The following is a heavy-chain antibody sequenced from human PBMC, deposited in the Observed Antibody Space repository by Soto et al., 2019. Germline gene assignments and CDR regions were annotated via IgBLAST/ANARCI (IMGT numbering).Heavy chain of an antibody. CDR1: GYTFTHYH. CDR2: INPSGGST. V-gene: IGHV1-46*01. Sequence: ASVKVSCKASGYTFTHYHVYWVRQAPGRGLEWLGMINPSGGSTTYAQNLQGRVTMTRDTSTNTVYMELSSLRSEDTAVYYCAREAINSSGYSRYFQHCGQGTLVTVSS. J-gene: IGHJ1*01. CDR3: AREAINSSGYSRYFQH. D-gene: IGHD3-22*01.